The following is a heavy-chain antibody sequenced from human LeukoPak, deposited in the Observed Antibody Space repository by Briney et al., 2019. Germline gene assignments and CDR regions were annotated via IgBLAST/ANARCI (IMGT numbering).Heavy chain of an antibody. CDR2: SYPGDSDT. J-gene: IGHJ5*02. CDR1: EYSFTSYW. CDR3: ARQKYSSSWYVWFDP. V-gene: IGHV5-51*01. Sequence: GQSLNTSFNCSEYSFTSYWIGWGLRLPAKGLEWMVISYPGDSDTRYSPSFQGQVTISADKSISTAYLQWSSLKASDTAMYYCARQKYSSSWYVWFDPWGQGTLVTVSS. D-gene: IGHD6-13*01.